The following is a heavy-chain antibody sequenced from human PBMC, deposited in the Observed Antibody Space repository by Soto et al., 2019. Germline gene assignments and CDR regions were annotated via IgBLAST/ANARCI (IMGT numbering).Heavy chain of an antibody. CDR1: GGTFSSYS. CDR2: IIPIFGTT. D-gene: IGHD3-10*01. V-gene: IGHV1-69*01. CDR3: AGSFKYGSGTFDAFDI. Sequence: SVNGSWKSAGGTFSSYSISWVRGAPGQGLEWMGGIIPIFGTTNYAEKFRGRVSITADESTSTAYVELSSLRSEDTAVYYCAGSFKYGSGTFDAFDIWGQGTMVTVSS. J-gene: IGHJ3*02.